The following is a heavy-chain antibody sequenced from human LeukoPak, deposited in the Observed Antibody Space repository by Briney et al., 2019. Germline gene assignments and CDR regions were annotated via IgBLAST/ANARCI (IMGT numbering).Heavy chain of an antibody. J-gene: IGHJ6*02. Sequence: ASVKVSCKASGYTFTSYDINWVRQATGQGLEWMGWMSPNSGNTGYAQKFQGRVTMTRNTSISTAYMELSSLRSEDTAVYYCARGRGSSSFYYYYYGMDVWGQGTTVTVSS. V-gene: IGHV1-8*01. CDR1: GYTFTSYD. CDR2: MSPNSGNT. CDR3: ARGRGSSSFYYYYYGMDV. D-gene: IGHD6-13*01.